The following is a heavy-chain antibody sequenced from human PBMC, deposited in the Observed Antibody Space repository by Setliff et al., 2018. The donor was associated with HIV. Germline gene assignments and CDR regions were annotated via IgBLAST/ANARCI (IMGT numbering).Heavy chain of an antibody. D-gene: IGHD3-10*01. V-gene: IGHV4-59*01. CDR2: IYYSGVT. CDR3: ARDTSGGY. CDR1: GGSISSYY. Sequence: ETLSLTCTVSGGSISSYYWNRIRQPPGKGLEWIGYIYYSGVTNYNPSLKSRVTISLDTSKNQFSLKLTSVTAADTAVCYCARDTSGGYWGQGTLVTVSS. J-gene: IGHJ4*02.